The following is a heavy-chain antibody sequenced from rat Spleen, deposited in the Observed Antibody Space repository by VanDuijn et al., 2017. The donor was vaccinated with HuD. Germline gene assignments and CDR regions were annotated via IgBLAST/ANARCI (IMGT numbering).Heavy chain of an antibody. J-gene: IGHJ4*01. CDR2: IIYDGSST. Sequence: EVQLVESGGGLVQPGRSLKLSCAASGFTFSDYYMAWVRQAPTKGLEWVATIIYDGSSTYYRDAVKGRVNISRDNEKSTLYLQMDSLRSEATATYYCASLMYTPDYLGVMDAWGQGASVTVSS. V-gene: IGHV5-7*01. CDR1: GFTFSDYY. D-gene: IGHD1-6*01. CDR3: ASLMYTPDYLGVMDA.